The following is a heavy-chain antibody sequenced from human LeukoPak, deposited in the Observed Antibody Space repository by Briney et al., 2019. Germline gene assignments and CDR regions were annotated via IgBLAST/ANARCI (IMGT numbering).Heavy chain of an antibody. D-gene: IGHD3-9*01. V-gene: IGHV3-33*01. CDR1: LFTHSSYG. Sequence: RGGGLRHSRVASLFTHSSYGMHWVRPPPGRGGEWVALIWYGGSSKYNADTVRGGLTLSRDKPKNTLSLQINTLRDRHTHVYYCAREDGDSRYYDWLRTTEDYFDFWGQGTLVTVSS. J-gene: IGHJ4*02. CDR3: AREDGDSRYYDWLRTTEDYFDF. CDR2: IWYGGSSK.